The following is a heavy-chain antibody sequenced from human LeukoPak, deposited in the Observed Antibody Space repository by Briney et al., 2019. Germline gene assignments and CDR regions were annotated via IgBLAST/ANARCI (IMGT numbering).Heavy chain of an antibody. Sequence: PGGSLRLSCTASGLIFSDQFMDWIRQSPDKGLEWIGRSSNRANSHSTEYAAAVKDRFTILRDDSKSSLYLQMNNLKVEDTAIYYCTRVWMGDYYMDVWGKGTTVIVSS. CDR2: SSNRANSHST. V-gene: IGHV3-72*01. CDR3: TRVWMGDYYMDV. J-gene: IGHJ6*03. CDR1: GLIFSDQF. D-gene: IGHD1-1*01.